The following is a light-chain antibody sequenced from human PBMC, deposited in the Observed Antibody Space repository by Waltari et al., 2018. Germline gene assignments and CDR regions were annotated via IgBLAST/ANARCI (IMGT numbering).Light chain of an antibody. Sequence: DIQMTQSPSSLSASVGDRVTITCRASQSISSCLAWYQQKPGKAPTLLIYEASTLQRGGPSRFSGSGSGTEFTLTISSLQPDDFATYYCQQYNSYSWTFGQGTKVEIK. V-gene: IGKV1-5*03. CDR2: EAS. CDR3: QQYNSYSWT. J-gene: IGKJ1*01. CDR1: QSISSC.